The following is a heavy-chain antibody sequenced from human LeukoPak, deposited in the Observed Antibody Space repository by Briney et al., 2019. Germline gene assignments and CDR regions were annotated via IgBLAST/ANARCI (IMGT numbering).Heavy chain of an antibody. Sequence: GGSLRLSCTASGFTFGDYAMSWVRQAPGKGLEWVGFIRSKAYGGPTEYAASVKGRFTISRDDSKSIAYLQMNSLKTEDTAVYYCTRVRYYYHSSGYSYYFDYWGQGTLVTVSS. CDR3: TRVRYYYHSSGYSYYFDY. CDR1: GFTFGDYA. V-gene: IGHV3-49*04. J-gene: IGHJ4*02. CDR2: IRSKAYGGPT. D-gene: IGHD3-22*01.